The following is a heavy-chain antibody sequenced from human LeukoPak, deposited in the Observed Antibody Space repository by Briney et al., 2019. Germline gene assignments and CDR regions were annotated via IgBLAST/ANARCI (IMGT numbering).Heavy chain of an antibody. CDR1: GGFISSSSYY. J-gene: IGHJ4*02. CDR2: IYYSGST. CDR3: ARFDSGSYPRDY. V-gene: IGHV4-39*01. D-gene: IGHD1-26*01. Sequence: SETLSLTCTVSGGFISSSSYYWGWIRQPPGKGLEWIGSIYYSGSTYYNPSLKSRVTISVDTSKNQFSLKLSSVTAADTAVYYSARFDSGSYPRDYWGQGTLVTVSS.